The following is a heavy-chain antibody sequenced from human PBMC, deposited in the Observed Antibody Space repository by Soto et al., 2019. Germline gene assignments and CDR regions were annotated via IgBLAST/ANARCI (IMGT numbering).Heavy chain of an antibody. CDR3: ARGGWSVDF. D-gene: IGHD6-19*01. CDR2: IYYSGST. Sequence: QVQLQESGPGLVKPSETLSLTCTVSGGSMSNSYWSWIRQPPGKGLEYIGYIYYSGSTNYNPSFWSRVTIAIDTSKNQFSLKLTSVSAADTAVYYCARGGWSVDFWGQGTLVTVSS. V-gene: IGHV4-59*01. CDR1: GGSMSNSY. J-gene: IGHJ4*02.